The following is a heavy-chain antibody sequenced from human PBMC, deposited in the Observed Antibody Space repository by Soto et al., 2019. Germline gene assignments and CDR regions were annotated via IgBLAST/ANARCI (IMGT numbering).Heavy chain of an antibody. V-gene: IGHV1-18*01. D-gene: IGHD6-6*01. J-gene: IGHJ6*02. CDR3: ARDQSFARNYYYGIDV. CDR2: ISPYNGNT. Sequence: QVHLVQSGAEVKKPGASVKVSCKTSGYPFTSYGIGWVRQAPGQGLEWMAWISPYNGNTYYAQKFQGRVTLTTDTSTSTVYMELRSLRSDDTAVYYCARDQSFARNYYYGIDVWGQGTTVTVS. CDR1: GYPFTSYG.